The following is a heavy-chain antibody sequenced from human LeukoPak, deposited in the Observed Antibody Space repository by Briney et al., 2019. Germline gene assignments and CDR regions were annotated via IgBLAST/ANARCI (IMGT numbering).Heavy chain of an antibody. J-gene: IGHJ4*02. D-gene: IGHD1-26*01. V-gene: IGHV3-30*02. Sequence: LAGGSLRLSCAASGFTFSSYCMHWVSQAPGKGLEWVAFIRYDGSNKYYADSVKGRFTISRENSKNTLYLQMNSLRAEDTAVYYCAKDHIVGVDYWGQGTLVTVSS. CDR2: IRYDGSNK. CDR1: GFTFSSYC. CDR3: AKDHIVGVDY.